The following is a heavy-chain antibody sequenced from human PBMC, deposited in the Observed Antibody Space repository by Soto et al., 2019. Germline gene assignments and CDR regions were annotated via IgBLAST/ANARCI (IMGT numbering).Heavy chain of an antibody. D-gene: IGHD5-18*01. CDR3: VKDMSGNNYNFDY. V-gene: IGHV3-9*01. Sequence: GSSLGLSCAASGFTFQDHAMHWVLQPPGKGLEWVSSISWNSGSIGYADSVKGRFTISRDNAKNSLYLQMNSLRPEDTAFYSCVKDMSGNNYNFDYWGRGTLVTVSS. CDR1: GFTFQDHA. J-gene: IGHJ4*02. CDR2: ISWNSGSI.